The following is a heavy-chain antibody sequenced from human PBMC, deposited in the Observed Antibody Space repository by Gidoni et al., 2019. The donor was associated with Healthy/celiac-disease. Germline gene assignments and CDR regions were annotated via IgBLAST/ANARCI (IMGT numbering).Heavy chain of an antibody. CDR3: ARDPRNPDGIAAAQYYLDAFDI. J-gene: IGHJ3*02. D-gene: IGHD6-13*01. Sequence: QLQLQESGPGLVKPSETLSPTCTVSGCSISSSRYYCGWIRQPPGKGLEWIGSIYYSGSTYYNPSLKSRVTISVDTSKNQFSLKLSSVTAADTAVYYCARDPRNPDGIAAAQYYLDAFDIWGQGTMVTVSS. CDR2: IYYSGST. CDR1: GCSISSSRYY. V-gene: IGHV4-39*07.